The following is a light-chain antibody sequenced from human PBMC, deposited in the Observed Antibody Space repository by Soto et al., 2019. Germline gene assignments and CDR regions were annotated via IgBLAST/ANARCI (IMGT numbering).Light chain of an antibody. CDR2: SAY. Sequence: DIQMTQSPSSLSASVGERVTITCRASQSLSSHLHWYQEKPGKAPKLLIYSAYNLESGVPSRFSGSGSGTDFTLTISSLQPEDFAPYYCHQSYITPYTFAQGTNLEIK. V-gene: IGKV1-39*01. CDR3: HQSYITPYT. CDR1: QSLSSH. J-gene: IGKJ2*01.